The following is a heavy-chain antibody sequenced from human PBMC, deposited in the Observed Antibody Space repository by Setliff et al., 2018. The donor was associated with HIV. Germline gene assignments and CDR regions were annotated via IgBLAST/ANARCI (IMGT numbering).Heavy chain of an antibody. V-gene: IGHV1-18*01. CDR2: INGGNGNT. J-gene: IGHJ4*02. Sequence: GASVKVSCKASGYTFTNYDISWVRRAPGQGLEWMAWINGGNGNTEYSQKFQGRVTMTRDTSTSTVYMELSSLRSEDTAVYYCARVEYYYDSSGYYYDYWGQGTLVTVSS. CDR1: GYTFTNYD. CDR3: ARVEYYYDSSGYYYDY. D-gene: IGHD3-22*01.